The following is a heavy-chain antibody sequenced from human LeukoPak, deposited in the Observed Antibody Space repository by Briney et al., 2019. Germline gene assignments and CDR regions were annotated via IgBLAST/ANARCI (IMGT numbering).Heavy chain of an antibody. CDR2: IYYSGST. V-gene: IGHV4-59*01. CDR1: GGSISSYY. Sequence: SETLSLTCTVSGGSISSYYWSWIRQPPGKGLEWIGYIYYSGSTNYNPSLKSRVTISVDTSKNQFSLKLSSVTAADTAVYYCARDGGFSXSSGWXXXXXIWGXGXMXTVSS. D-gene: IGHD6-19*01. J-gene: IGHJ3*02. CDR3: ARDGGFSXSSGWXXXXXI.